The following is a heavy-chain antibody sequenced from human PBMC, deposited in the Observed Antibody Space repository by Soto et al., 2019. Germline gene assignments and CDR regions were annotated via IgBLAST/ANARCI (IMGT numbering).Heavy chain of an antibody. CDR1: GDSVSSNSAA. CDR3: ARDSPRIAAAGRGGFDY. Sequence: SQTLSLTFAISGDSVSSNSAAWNWIRQSPSRVLEWLGRTYYRSKWYNDYAVSVKSRITINPDTSKNQFSLQLNSVTPEDTAVYYCARDSPRIAAAGRGGFDYWGQGTMVTV. V-gene: IGHV6-1*01. CDR2: TYYRSKWYN. D-gene: IGHD6-13*01. J-gene: IGHJ4*02.